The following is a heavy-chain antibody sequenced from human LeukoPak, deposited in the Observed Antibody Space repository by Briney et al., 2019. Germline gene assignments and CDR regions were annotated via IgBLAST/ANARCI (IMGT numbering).Heavy chain of an antibody. CDR1: GASISRYY. CDR3: ARLTTMVRGVAVTRTLDY. D-gene: IGHD3-10*01. Sequence: SETLSLTCTVSGASISRYYWSWIRQPPGKGLEWIGYIYNSGSTNYNPSLKSRVTISVDTSKNQFSLKLSSVTAADTAVYYCARLTTMVRGVAVTRTLDYWGQGTLVTVSS. V-gene: IGHV4-4*09. CDR2: IYNSGST. J-gene: IGHJ4*02.